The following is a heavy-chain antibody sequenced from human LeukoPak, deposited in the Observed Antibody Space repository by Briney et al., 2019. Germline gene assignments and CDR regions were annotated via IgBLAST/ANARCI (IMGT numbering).Heavy chain of an antibody. J-gene: IGHJ4*02. V-gene: IGHV4-39*07. Sequence: SETLSLTCTVSGGSISSSSYYWSWIRQPPGKGLECIGSIYYSGSTYYNPSLKSRVTISVDTSKNQFSLKLSSVTAADTAVYYCARHYYGSAFDCWGQGTLVTVSS. CDR1: GGSISSSSYY. CDR2: IYYSGST. CDR3: ARHYYGSAFDC. D-gene: IGHD3-10*01.